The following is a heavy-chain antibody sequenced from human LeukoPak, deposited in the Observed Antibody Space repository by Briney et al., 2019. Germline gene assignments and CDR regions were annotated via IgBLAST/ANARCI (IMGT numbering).Heavy chain of an antibody. CDR2: INHSGST. CDR1: GGSFSGYY. D-gene: IGHD3-22*01. Sequence: SETLSLTCAVYGGSFSGYYWSWIRQPPGKGLEWIGGINHSGSTNYNPSLKSRVTISVDTSKNQFSLKLSSVTAADTAVYYCARGPSLYDSSGFHFDYWGQGTLVTVSS. CDR3: ARGPSLYDSSGFHFDY. J-gene: IGHJ4*02. V-gene: IGHV4-34*01.